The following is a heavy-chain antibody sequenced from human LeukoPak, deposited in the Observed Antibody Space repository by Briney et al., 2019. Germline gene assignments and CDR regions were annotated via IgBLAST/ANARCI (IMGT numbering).Heavy chain of an antibody. D-gene: IGHD6-13*01. CDR3: TRGFSSWPYYFDY. J-gene: IGHJ4*02. V-gene: IGHV3-49*04. CDR2: IRSKAYGGTT. Sequence: GGSLRLSCTASGFTFGDFAMSWVRQAPGKGLEWVGFIRSKAYGGTTDYAASVKGRFTISRDDSKSIPYLQMNSLKTEDTAVYYCTRGFSSWPYYFDYWGQGTLVTVSS. CDR1: GFTFGDFA.